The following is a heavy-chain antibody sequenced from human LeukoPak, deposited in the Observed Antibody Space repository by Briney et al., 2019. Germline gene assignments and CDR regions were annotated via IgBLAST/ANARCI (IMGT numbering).Heavy chain of an antibody. CDR3: AKDRGTMVRGVITYYFDY. D-gene: IGHD3-10*01. CDR1: GFTFSSYG. J-gene: IGHJ4*02. Sequence: PGGSLRLSCAASGFTFSSYGMHWVRQAPGKGLEWVAVISYDGSNKYYADSVKGRFTISRDNSKNTLYLQMNSLRAEDTAVYYCAKDRGTMVRGVITYYFDYWGQGTLVTVSS. V-gene: IGHV3-30*18. CDR2: ISYDGSNK.